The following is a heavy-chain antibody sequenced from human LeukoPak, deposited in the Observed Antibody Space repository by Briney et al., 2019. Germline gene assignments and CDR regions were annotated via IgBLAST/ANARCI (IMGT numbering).Heavy chain of an antibody. J-gene: IGHJ5*02. CDR3: ARGLGPTDLGP. CDR2: INPSGGGT. Sequence: ASVKVSCKASGYTFTSYYMHWVRQAPGQGLEWMGIINPSGGGTSYAQKFQGRVTMTRDKSTSTVYMELSSLTSEDTAVYYCARGLGPTDLGPWGQGTLVTVSS. V-gene: IGHV1-46*01. D-gene: IGHD1-14*01. CDR1: GYTFTSYY.